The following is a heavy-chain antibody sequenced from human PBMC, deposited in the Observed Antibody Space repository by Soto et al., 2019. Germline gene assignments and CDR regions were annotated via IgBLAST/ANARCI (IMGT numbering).Heavy chain of an antibody. CDR2: LYYSGST. Sequence: QLQLQESGPGLVKPSETLSLICIVSGGSITTNSYYWGWIRQPPGKGREWIGSLYYSGSTYYNSSRRRRVPISVDTSKSLLSLKVNYVTAADTADYYCARRVHYCDYNFDQWGQGTLVTVSS. V-gene: IGHV4-39*01. D-gene: IGHD3-10*01. CDR3: ARRVHYCDYNFDQ. J-gene: IGHJ5*02. CDR1: GGSITTNSYY.